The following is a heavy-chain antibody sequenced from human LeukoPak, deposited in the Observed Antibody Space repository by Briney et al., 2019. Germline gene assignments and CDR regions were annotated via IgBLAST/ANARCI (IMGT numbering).Heavy chain of an antibody. CDR2: ISSSGST. CDR3: ASSAANWFDP. D-gene: IGHD6-13*01. V-gene: IGHV4-61*02. CDR1: GGSISSNSYH. Sequence: SETLSLTCTVSGGSISSNSYHWSWIRQPAGKGLEWIGRISSSGSTNHNPSLKSRVTISVDTSKSQFSLKLSSVTAADTAVYYCASSAANWFDPWGQGTLVTVSS. J-gene: IGHJ5*02.